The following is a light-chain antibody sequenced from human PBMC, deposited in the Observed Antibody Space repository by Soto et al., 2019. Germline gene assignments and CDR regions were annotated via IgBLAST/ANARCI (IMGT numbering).Light chain of an antibody. V-gene: IGKV1-5*01. CDR1: QSLDKW. CDR3: QQYTRYPYT. J-gene: IGKJ2*01. CDR2: DAS. Sequence: DIQMTKSPSTLSASVGDRVSISCRASQSLDKWLAWYQQKPGEAPKLLVSDASNLESGVSSRFTGSGSGTEFTLTISSLPPDDFATYYCQQYTRYPYTFGQGTKLEIK.